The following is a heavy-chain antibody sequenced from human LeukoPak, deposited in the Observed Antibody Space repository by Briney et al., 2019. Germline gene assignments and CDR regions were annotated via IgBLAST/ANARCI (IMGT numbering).Heavy chain of an antibody. Sequence: GGSLRLSCAASGFSFSNYAMNWVRQAPGKGLEWVSGISGSGGSTYYADSVKGRFTISRDNSKNTLYLQMNSLRAEDTAVYYCAKANYYDSSGYTDYWGQGTLVTVSS. V-gene: IGHV3-23*01. CDR3: AKANYYDSSGYTDY. CDR1: GFSFSNYA. D-gene: IGHD3-22*01. J-gene: IGHJ4*02. CDR2: ISGSGGST.